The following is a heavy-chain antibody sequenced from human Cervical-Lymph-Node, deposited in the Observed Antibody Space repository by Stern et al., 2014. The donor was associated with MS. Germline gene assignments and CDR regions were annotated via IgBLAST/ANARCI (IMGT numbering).Heavy chain of an antibody. CDR3: ARAGPYCSTVGCYWSDS. Sequence: QLQLQESGPGLVKPSQTLSLTCTISGDSITTGASYLSWIRQHPGKGLEWIGYIYSSGSTYYNPSLNSRLYTSLDTAKKQSPPNLSAVTAADTAVYHCARAGPYCSTVGCYWSDSWGQGTLVTVSS. J-gene: IGHJ5*01. CDR2: IYSSGST. D-gene: IGHD2-15*01. CDR1: GDSITTGASY. V-gene: IGHV4-31*03.